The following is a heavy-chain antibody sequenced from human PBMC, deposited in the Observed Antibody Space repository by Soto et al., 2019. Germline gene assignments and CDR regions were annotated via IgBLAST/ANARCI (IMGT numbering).Heavy chain of an antibody. V-gene: IGHV5-51*01. J-gene: IGHJ4*02. CDR2: IYPGDSDT. D-gene: IGHD5-12*01. CDR1: GYSFTSYW. CDR3: ERGLWLQSPDY. Sequence: GESLKISFKGSGYSFTSYWICWVRQMPVKGLEWMGIIYPGDSDTRYSPSFQGHVTISADKSISTAYLQWSSLKASDTAMYYCERGLWLQSPDYWSQGNRVTVYS.